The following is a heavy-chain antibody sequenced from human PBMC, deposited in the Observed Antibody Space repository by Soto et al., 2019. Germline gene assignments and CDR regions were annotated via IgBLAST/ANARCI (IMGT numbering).Heavy chain of an antibody. CDR1: GFTFTSYS. CDR3: ARDYYGHHPFDY. D-gene: IGHD3-3*01. V-gene: IGHV3-21*01. CDR2: ISSSSSHI. J-gene: IGHJ4*02. Sequence: SCAASGFTFTSYSMNWVRQAQVKGLEWVSSISSSSSHIYYADSVKGRFTISRDNAKNSLYLQMNSLRAEDTAVHYCARDYYGHHPFDYWGQGTLVTVSS.